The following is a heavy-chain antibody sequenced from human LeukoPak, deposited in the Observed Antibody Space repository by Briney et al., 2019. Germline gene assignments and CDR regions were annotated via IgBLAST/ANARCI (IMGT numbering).Heavy chain of an antibody. J-gene: IGHJ6*02. CDR2: IYYSGST. D-gene: IGHD3-3*01. Sequence: PSETLSLTCAVYGGSFSGYYWSWIRQPPGKGLEWIGYIYYSGSTYYNPSLKSRVTISVDTSKNQFSLKLSSVTAADTAVYYCARDARYDFWSGWGIGGMDVWGQGTTVTVSS. CDR3: ARDARYDFWSGWGIGGMDV. CDR1: GGSFSGYY. V-gene: IGHV4-30-4*08.